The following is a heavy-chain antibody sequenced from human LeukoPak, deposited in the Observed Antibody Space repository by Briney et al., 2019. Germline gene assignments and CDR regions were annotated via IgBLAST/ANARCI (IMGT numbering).Heavy chain of an antibody. D-gene: IGHD2-2*02. CDR3: AKDPDPRYCSSTSCYTEDY. CDR2: ISGSGGST. J-gene: IGHJ4*02. Sequence: GGSLRLSCAASGFTFSSYAMSWVRQAPGKGLEWVSAISGSGGSTYCADSVKGRFTISRDNSKNTLYLQMNSLRAEDTAVYYCAKDPDPRYCSSTSCYTEDYWGQGTLVTVSS. V-gene: IGHV3-23*01. CDR1: GFTFSSYA.